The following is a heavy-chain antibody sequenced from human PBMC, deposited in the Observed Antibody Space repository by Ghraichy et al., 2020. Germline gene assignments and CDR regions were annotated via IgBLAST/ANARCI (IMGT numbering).Heavy chain of an antibody. J-gene: IGHJ4*02. CDR2: IIPILGIA. CDR3: ARGGYYGSGSYFFNDY. D-gene: IGHD3-10*01. V-gene: IGHV1-69*02. Sequence: SVKVSCKASGGTFSSYTISWVRQAPGQGLEWMGRIIPILGIANYAQKFQGRVTITADKSTSTAYMELSSLRSEDTAVYYCARGGYYGSGSYFFNDYWGQGTLVTVSS. CDR1: GGTFSSYT.